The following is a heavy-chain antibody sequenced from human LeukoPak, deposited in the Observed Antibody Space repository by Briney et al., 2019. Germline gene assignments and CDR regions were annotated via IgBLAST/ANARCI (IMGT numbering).Heavy chain of an antibody. CDR2: ISSSGSTI. V-gene: IGHV3-11*04. CDR3: AREGYDILTGYYSAYFDY. CDR1: GFTFSDYY. Sequence: GGSLRLSCAASGFTFSDYYMNWVRQAPGKGLEWVSYISSSGSTIYYADSVKGRFTISRDNAKNSLYLQMNSLRAEDTAVYYCAREGYDILTGYYSAYFDYWGQGTLVTVSS. D-gene: IGHD3-9*01. J-gene: IGHJ4*02.